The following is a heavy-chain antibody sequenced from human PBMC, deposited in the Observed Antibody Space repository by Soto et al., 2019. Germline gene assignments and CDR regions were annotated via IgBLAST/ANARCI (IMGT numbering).Heavy chain of an antibody. CDR3: ARYGSDY. V-gene: IGHV4-34*01. D-gene: IGHD1-1*01. CDR2: INHSGST. Sequence: SETPSLTCAVYGGSFRGYYWSWIRQPPGKGLEWIGEINHSGSTNYNPSLKSRVTISVDTSKNQFSLKLSSVTAADTAVYYCARYGSDYWGQGTLVTVSS. J-gene: IGHJ4*02. CDR1: GGSFRGYY.